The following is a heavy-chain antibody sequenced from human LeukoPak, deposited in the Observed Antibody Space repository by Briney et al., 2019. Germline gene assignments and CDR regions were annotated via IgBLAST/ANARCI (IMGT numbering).Heavy chain of an antibody. CDR3: AKESRDGYNFLDY. V-gene: IGHV3-9*01. D-gene: IGHD5-12*01. Sequence: GGSLRLSCAASGFTFSSYSMNWVRQAPGKGLEWVSGISWNSGSIGYADSVKGRFTISRDNAKNSLYLQMNSLRAEDTALYYCAKESRDGYNFLDYWGQGTLVTVSS. CDR1: GFTFSSYS. J-gene: IGHJ4*02. CDR2: ISWNSGSI.